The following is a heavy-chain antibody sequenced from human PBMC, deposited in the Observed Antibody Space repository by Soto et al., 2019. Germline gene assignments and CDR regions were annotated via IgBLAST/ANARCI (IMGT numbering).Heavy chain of an antibody. Sequence: QVQLVQSGAEVKKPGSSVKVSCKASGGTFSSYAIGWVRQAPGQGLEWMGGIIPIFGTTNYAQKFQGRVTITADESTSTAYMELSSLRSEDTAVYYCARDYYDSSGYFDAFDIWGQGTMVTVSS. CDR2: IIPIFGTT. V-gene: IGHV1-69*01. J-gene: IGHJ3*02. D-gene: IGHD3-22*01. CDR3: ARDYYDSSGYFDAFDI. CDR1: GGTFSSYA.